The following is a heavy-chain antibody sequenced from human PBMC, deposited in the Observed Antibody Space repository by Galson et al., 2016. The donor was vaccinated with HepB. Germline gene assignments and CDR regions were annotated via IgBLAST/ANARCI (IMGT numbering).Heavy chain of an antibody. CDR2: FDPQEGET. Sequence: SVKVSCKVSGYRFTELSMHWVRQAPGNGLEWMGGFDPQEGETLYTQKFQGRVSMTEDTSTDTAYMELTRLRSEDTAVYYCATLRETAMSKCPEHWGQGTLVIVSS. V-gene: IGHV1-24*01. J-gene: IGHJ1*01. CDR3: ATLRETAMSKCPEH. D-gene: IGHD5-18*01. CDR1: GYRFTELS.